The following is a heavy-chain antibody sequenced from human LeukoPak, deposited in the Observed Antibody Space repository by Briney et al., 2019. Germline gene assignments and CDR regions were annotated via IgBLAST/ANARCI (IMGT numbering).Heavy chain of an antibody. Sequence: SETLSLTCTVSGGSISSYYWSWIRQPPGKGLEWIGYIYYSGSTNYNPSLKSRVTISVDTSKNQFSLKLSSVTAADTAVYYCARDTGGSYYPRPPFDYWGQGTLVTVSS. J-gene: IGHJ4*02. CDR1: GGSISSYY. V-gene: IGHV4-59*01. CDR2: IYYSGST. D-gene: IGHD1-26*01. CDR3: ARDTGGSYYPRPPFDY.